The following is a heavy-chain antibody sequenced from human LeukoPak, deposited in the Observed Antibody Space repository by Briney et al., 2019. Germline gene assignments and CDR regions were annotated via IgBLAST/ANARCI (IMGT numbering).Heavy chain of an antibody. V-gene: IGHV4-39*01. D-gene: IGHD3-10*01. J-gene: IGHJ4*02. Sequence: SETLSLTCTVSGASMRGSTYYWAWIRQTPGKGLEWIVSIYYSGSTHYTPSLKSRVTMSVDTSKNQFSLRVSSVTAADTAGYYCARNSSYYNTGGFDYWGQGSLVTVSS. CDR1: GASMRGSTYY. CDR3: ARNSSYYNTGGFDY. CDR2: IYYSGST.